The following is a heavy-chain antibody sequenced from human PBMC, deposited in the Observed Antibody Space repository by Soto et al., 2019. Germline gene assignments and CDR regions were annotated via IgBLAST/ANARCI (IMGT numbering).Heavy chain of an antibody. CDR2: IGTAGDT. J-gene: IGHJ6*02. V-gene: IGHV3-13*01. CDR3: ARDRYQRGMDV. D-gene: IGHD2-2*01. CDR1: GFTFSSYD. Sequence: GGSLRLSCAASGFTFSSYDMHWVRQATGKGLEWVSAIGTAGDTYYPGSVKGRFTISRENAKNSLYLQMNSLRAGDTAVYYCARDRYQRGMDVWGQGXTVTVYS.